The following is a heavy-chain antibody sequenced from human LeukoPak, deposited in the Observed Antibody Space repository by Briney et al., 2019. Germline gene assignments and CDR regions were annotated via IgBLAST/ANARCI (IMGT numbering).Heavy chain of an antibody. J-gene: IGHJ4*02. V-gene: IGHV3-7*05. CDR2: IKQDGSEK. CDR1: GFTFSNHW. CDR3: ARGGSSWYYY. D-gene: IGHD6-13*01. Sequence: PGGSLRLSCAASGFTFSNHWMSWVRQAPGKGLEWVANIKQDGSEKYYVVSVKGRFTISRDNAKNSLYLQMNSLRAEDTAVYYCARGGSSWYYYWGQGTLVTVSS.